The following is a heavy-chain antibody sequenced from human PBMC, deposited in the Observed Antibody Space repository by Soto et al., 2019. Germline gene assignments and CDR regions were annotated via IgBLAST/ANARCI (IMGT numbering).Heavy chain of an antibody. CDR3: ARVSSSSRDYYYYGMDV. D-gene: IGHD6-6*01. J-gene: IGHJ6*02. V-gene: IGHV4-31*03. CDR2: IYYSGST. Sequence: PSETLSLTCTVSGGSISSGGYYWSWIRQHPGKGQEWIGYIYYSGSTYYNPSLKSRVTISVDTSKNQFSLKLSSVTAADTAVYYCARVSSSSRDYYYYGMDVWGQGTTVTVSS. CDR1: GGSISSGGYY.